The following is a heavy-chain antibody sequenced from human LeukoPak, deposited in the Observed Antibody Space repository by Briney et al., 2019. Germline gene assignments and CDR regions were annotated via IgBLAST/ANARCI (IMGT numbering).Heavy chain of an antibody. D-gene: IGHD1-26*01. CDR2: IYYSGST. CDR3: ARVRLISGSYRWFDP. CDR1: GGSISSYY. V-gene: IGHV4-59*01. Sequence: SETLSLTCTVSGGSISSYYWSWIRQPPGKGLEWIGYIYYSGSTNYNPSLKSRVTISVDTSKNQFSLKLSSVTAADTAVYYCARVRLISGSYRWFDPWGQGTLVTVSS. J-gene: IGHJ5*02.